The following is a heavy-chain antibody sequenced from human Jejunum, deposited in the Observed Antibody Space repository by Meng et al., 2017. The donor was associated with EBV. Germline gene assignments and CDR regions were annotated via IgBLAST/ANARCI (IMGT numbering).Heavy chain of an antibody. CDR1: VGSLSGHE. D-gene: IGHD2-2*02. Sequence: QVQLQQWGAGLLKPSEXLSLTCGVYVGSLSGHEWSWIRQPPGKGLEWLGEMNPGGTATYNSSLQSRVSMSVDTSKNQFLLRLTSVTAADTAVYYCASRALYYFDSWGQGTLVTVSS. CDR2: MNPGGTA. CDR3: ASRALYYFDS. V-gene: IGHV4-34*01. J-gene: IGHJ4*02.